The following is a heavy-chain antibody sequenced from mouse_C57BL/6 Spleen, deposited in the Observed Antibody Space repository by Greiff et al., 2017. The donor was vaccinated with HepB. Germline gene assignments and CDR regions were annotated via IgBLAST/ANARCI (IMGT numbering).Heavy chain of an antibody. V-gene: IGHV7-3*01. Sequence: EVKVVESGGGLVQPGGSLSLSCAASGFTFTDYYMSWVRQPPGKALEWLGFIRNKANGYTKEYSASVKGRFTISRANSQSILYLQMNALRAEDSATYYCASYITTVVALDYWGQGTTLTVSS. CDR2: IRNKANGYTK. CDR3: ASYITTVVALDY. D-gene: IGHD1-1*01. CDR1: GFTFTDYY. J-gene: IGHJ2*01.